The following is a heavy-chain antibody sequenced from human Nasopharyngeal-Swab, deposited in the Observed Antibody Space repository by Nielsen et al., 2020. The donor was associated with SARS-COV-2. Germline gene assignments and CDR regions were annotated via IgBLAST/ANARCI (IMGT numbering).Heavy chain of an antibody. CDR1: GYAFTSYY. Sequence: ASVKVSCKASGYAFTSYYMHWVRQAPGQGLAWMGIINPSGGSTSYAQKFQGRVTMTRDTSTRTVYMELSSLRSEDTAVYYCARGRITGTTLWSPKANDAFDIWGQGTMVTVSS. D-gene: IGHD1-7*01. V-gene: IGHV1-46*01. CDR2: INPSGGST. J-gene: IGHJ3*02. CDR3: ARGRITGTTLWSPKANDAFDI.